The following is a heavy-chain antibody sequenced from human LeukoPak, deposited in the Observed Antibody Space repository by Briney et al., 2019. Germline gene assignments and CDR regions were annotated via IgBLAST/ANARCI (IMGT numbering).Heavy chain of an antibody. V-gene: IGHV1-18*01. D-gene: IGHD3-22*01. CDR2: INTYNGNT. Sequence: ASVKVSCKASGDTFTNYGISWVRQAPGQGLEWMGWINTYNGNTNYAQKFQGRVTMTTDTSTSTAYMELRSLRSDDTAVYYCARVVLDHYYDSSGYLGTLDYWGQGTLVTVSS. J-gene: IGHJ4*02. CDR3: ARVVLDHYYDSSGYLGTLDY. CDR1: GDTFTNYG.